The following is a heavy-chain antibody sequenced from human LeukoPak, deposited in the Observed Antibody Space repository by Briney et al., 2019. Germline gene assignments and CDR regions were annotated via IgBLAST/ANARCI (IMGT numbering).Heavy chain of an antibody. D-gene: IGHD2-2*01. V-gene: IGHV4-31*03. J-gene: IGHJ4*02. CDR1: GGSFSSHGYY. CDR3: ARETAADY. CDR2: VSYAGTT. Sequence: SETLSLTCTVSGGSFSSHGYYWNWFRQHPRKGLEWIGFVSYAGTTNYNPSLRSRVTISPDTSDNQFSLKLTSVTAADTAVYYCARETAADYWGQGTLVTVSS.